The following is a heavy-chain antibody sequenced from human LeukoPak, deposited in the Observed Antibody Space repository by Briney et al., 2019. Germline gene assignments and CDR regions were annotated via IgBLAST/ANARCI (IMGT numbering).Heavy chain of an antibody. CDR2: VIPIFDAT. CDR1: GGTFSTYT. J-gene: IGHJ4*02. CDR3: AREINYSAFDY. D-gene: IGHD4-11*01. V-gene: IGHV1-69*13. Sequence: SVKVSCKASGGTFSTYTISWVRQAPGQGLEWMGGVIPIFDATKYIERFQDRITITADESTSTVYMELHSLRSEDTAVYYCAREINYSAFDYWGQGTLVTVSS.